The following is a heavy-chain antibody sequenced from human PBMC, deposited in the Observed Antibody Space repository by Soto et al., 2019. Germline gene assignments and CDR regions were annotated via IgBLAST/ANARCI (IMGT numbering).Heavy chain of an antibody. CDR3: ARGIFGSGTANDY. J-gene: IGHJ4*02. V-gene: IGHV3-74*01. D-gene: IGHD3-10*01. Sequence: EVQLVESGGGLVQPGGSLRLSCAASGFTFTGSWMHWVRQAPGKGLVWVSRINGDGSSTSYADFVKGRFIISRDDAKNTLFLQMNGLRAEDTAVYYCARGIFGSGTANDYWGQGTLVTVSS. CDR2: INGDGSST. CDR1: GFTFTGSW.